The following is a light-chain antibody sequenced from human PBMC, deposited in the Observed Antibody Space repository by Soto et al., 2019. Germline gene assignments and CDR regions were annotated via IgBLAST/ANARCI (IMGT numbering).Light chain of an antibody. J-gene: IGLJ2*01. CDR1: NIGSKS. CDR2: YDS. V-gene: IGLV3-21*04. Sequence: SYELTQPPSVSVAPGKTARITCGGNNIGSKSVHWYQQKPGQAPVLVIYYDSDRPSGIPERFSGSNSGNTATLTISRVEAGDEADYYCQVWDSSSDHRVVVFGVGTKLTVL. CDR3: QVWDSSSDHRVVV.